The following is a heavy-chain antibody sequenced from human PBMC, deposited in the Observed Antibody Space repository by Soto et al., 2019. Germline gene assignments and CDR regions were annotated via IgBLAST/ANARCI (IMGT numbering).Heavy chain of an antibody. D-gene: IGHD3-10*01. J-gene: IGHJ3*02. Sequence: DVQLLESGGGLVQPGGSLRLSCAASGFTFSSYAMSWVRQAPGKGLEWVSAISGSGGSTYYADSVKGRFTISRDNSKNTLYLQMNSLRAEDTAVYYCAKDQPAGVRGGRFWAFDIWGQGTMVTVSS. CDR2: ISGSGGST. CDR3: AKDQPAGVRGGRFWAFDI. CDR1: GFTFSSYA. V-gene: IGHV3-23*01.